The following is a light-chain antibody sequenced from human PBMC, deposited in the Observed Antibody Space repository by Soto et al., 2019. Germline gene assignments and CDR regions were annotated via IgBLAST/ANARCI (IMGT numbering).Light chain of an antibody. CDR2: KAS. Sequence: DIQMTKSPSTLSGAVGDIFTITWRASQTISSWLAWYQQKPGKAPKLLIYKASTLKSGVPSRFSGSGSGTEFTLTISSLQSEDFAVYYCQQYNSWPLTFGGGTKVDIK. CDR3: QQYNSWPLT. CDR1: QTISSW. J-gene: IGKJ4*01. V-gene: IGKV1-5*03.